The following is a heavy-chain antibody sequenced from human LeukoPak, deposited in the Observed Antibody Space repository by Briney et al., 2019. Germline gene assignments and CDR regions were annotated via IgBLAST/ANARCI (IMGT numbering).Heavy chain of an antibody. J-gene: IGHJ6*02. CDR2: VYIGEIP. Sequence: PSETLSLTCTVSGDSMTIYYWTSVRQPPGQGLEWIVRVYIGEIPNYNPPLTSRVAMPLDTSENKFSRILASVAAADTARSYCARERPPGDYYFGMDVWGQGTTVTVSS. CDR3: ARERPPGDYYFGMDV. CDR1: GDSMTIYY. D-gene: IGHD3-10*01. V-gene: IGHV4-4*07.